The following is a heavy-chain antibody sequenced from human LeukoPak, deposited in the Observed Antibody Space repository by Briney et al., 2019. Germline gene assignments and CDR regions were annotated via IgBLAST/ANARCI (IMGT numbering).Heavy chain of an antibody. D-gene: IGHD6-6*01. V-gene: IGHV3-7*01. Sequence: PGGSLRLSCAASGFTFSSYSMNWARQAPGKGLEWVANIKQDGSEKYYVDSVKGRFTISRDNAKNSLYLQMNSLRAEDTAVYYCASSTLAARPGSGVDYWGQGTLVTVSS. CDR1: GFTFSSYS. J-gene: IGHJ4*02. CDR2: IKQDGSEK. CDR3: ASSTLAARPGSGVDY.